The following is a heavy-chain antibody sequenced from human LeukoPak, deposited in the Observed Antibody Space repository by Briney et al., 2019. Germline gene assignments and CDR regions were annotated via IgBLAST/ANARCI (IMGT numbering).Heavy chain of an antibody. CDR2: FDPEDGET. J-gene: IGHJ4*02. Sequence: ASVKVSCKVSGYTLTELSMHWVRQAPGKGLEWMGGFDPEDGETIYAQKFQGRVTMTEDTSTDTAYMELSSLRSKDTAVYYCATVGDYDSSGYYYESAYWGQGTLVTVSS. CDR3: ATVGDYDSSGYYYESAY. D-gene: IGHD3-22*01. V-gene: IGHV1-24*01. CDR1: GYTLTELS.